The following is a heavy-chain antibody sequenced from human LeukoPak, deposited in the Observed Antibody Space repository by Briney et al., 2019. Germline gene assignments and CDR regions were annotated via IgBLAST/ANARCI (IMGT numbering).Heavy chain of an antibody. D-gene: IGHD6-19*01. J-gene: IGHJ3*02. CDR3: ARAGSGWRVDAFDI. Sequence: GGSLRLSCAASGFTFSSYSMNWVRQAPGKGLEWVSSISSSSSSYIYYADSVKGRFTISRDNAKNSLYLQMNSLRAEDTAVYYCARAGSGWRVDAFDIWGQGTMVTVSS. CDR2: ISSSSSSYI. V-gene: IGHV3-21*01. CDR1: GFTFSSYS.